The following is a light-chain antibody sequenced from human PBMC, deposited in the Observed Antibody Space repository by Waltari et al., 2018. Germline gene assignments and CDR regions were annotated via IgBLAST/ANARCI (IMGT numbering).Light chain of an antibody. CDR2: DVS. Sequence: EIVLTQSPATLSLSPGDTGTLSCRASQDISTDLAWYQHRPGQAPRLLIYDVSNRATGIPPRFSGSGSGTDFTLTISSLEPEDLAVYFCQQRNLWPRTFGPGTKVEI. J-gene: IGKJ1*01. CDR3: QQRNLWPRT. V-gene: IGKV3-11*01. CDR1: QDISTD.